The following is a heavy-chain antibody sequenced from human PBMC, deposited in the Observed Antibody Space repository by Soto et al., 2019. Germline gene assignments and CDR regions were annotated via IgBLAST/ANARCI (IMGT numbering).Heavy chain of an antibody. V-gene: IGHV5-51*01. Sequence: PGESLKLSCKASGYSFTSYWIGWVRQMPGKGLEWMGIIYPGDSDTIYSPSFQGQVTISADKSISTAYLQWNSLKASDTAMYYCARPPYSASYYYFDQWGQGTPVTVPQ. J-gene: IGHJ4*02. CDR3: ARPPYSASYYYFDQ. CDR2: IYPGDSDT. CDR1: GYSFTSYW. D-gene: IGHD1-26*01.